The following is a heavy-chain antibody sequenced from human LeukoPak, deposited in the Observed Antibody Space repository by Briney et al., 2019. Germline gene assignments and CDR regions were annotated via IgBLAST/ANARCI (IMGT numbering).Heavy chain of an antibody. J-gene: IGHJ4*02. V-gene: IGHV3-74*01. CDR3: TRVLGD. Sequence: GGSLRLSCAVSGFTFSSYWMHWVRQAPGKGLVWVSLINSDGSSTSYADSVKGRFTIPRDNARNTLYLLMNSLRAEDTAVYYCTRVLGDWGQGTRVTVSS. CDR2: INSDGSST. CDR1: GFTFSSYW. D-gene: IGHD3-16*01.